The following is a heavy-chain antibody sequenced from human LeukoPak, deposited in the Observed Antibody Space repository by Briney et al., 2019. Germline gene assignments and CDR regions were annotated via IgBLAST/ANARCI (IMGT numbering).Heavy chain of an antibody. CDR1: GFTFSSYA. CDR3: ARSLYYYGSGSYLD. D-gene: IGHD3-10*01. CDR2: IWYDGTNK. Sequence: PGGSLRLSCAASGFTFSSYAMHWVRQAPGKGLEWVAVIWYDGTNKYYADSVKGRFTISRDNSKNTLYLQLNSLRAEDTAVYYCARSLYYYGSGSYLDWGQGTPVTVSS. V-gene: IGHV3-33*01. J-gene: IGHJ4*02.